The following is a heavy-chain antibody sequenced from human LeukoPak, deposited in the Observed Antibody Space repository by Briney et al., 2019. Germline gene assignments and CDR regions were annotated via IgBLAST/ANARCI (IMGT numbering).Heavy chain of an antibody. Sequence: ASVKVSCKASGYIFTGYYIHWVRQAPGQGLEWMGWINPNSGGTNYAQKFQGRVTMTRDTSISTAYMELSGLRSDDTAVCYCARTNYFGSSGYLTADAFDIWGQGTMVTVSS. V-gene: IGHV1-2*02. J-gene: IGHJ3*02. D-gene: IGHD3-22*01. CDR1: GYIFTGYY. CDR3: ARTNYFGSSGYLTADAFDI. CDR2: INPNSGGT.